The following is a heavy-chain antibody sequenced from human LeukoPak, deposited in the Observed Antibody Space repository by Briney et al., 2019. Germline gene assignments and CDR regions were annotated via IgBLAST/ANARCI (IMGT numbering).Heavy chain of an antibody. Sequence: PGGSLRLSCAASGFTFSSYSMNWVRQAPGKGLEWVSSISSSSSYIYYADSVKGRFTISRDNAKNSLYLQMNSLRAEDTAVYYCARDLTSAMDPYYFDYWGQGTLVTVSS. J-gene: IGHJ4*02. CDR3: ARDLTSAMDPYYFDY. V-gene: IGHV3-21*01. CDR1: GFTFSSYS. D-gene: IGHD5-18*01. CDR2: ISSSSSYI.